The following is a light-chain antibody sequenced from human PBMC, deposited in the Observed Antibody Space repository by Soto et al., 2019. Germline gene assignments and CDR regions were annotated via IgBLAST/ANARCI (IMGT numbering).Light chain of an antibody. CDR3: QQYYSFPLT. J-gene: IGKJ4*01. CDR1: QGISSA. Sequence: AIRMTQSPPSLSASTGDRVTFTCRASQGISSALAWYQQKPGKAPNLLIYSASTLQGGVPSRFSGSGSGTDFTITINYLQSDDFATYYCQQYYSFPLTFGGGTKVEIK. CDR2: SAS. V-gene: IGKV1-8*01.